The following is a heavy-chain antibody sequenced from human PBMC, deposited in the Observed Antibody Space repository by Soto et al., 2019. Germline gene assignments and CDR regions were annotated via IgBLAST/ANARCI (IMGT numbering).Heavy chain of an antibody. Sequence: SETLSLTCTVSGGSVSSGSYYWSWIRQPPGKGLEWIGYIYYSGSTNYNPSLKSRVAISVDTSKNQFSLKLSSVTAADTAVYYCAREMGESRSGLYSFAPRGQGPMVTVSS. J-gene: IGHJ5*02. V-gene: IGHV4-61*01. D-gene: IGHD3-3*01. CDR1: GGSVSSGSYY. CDR2: IYYSGST. CDR3: AREMGESRSGLYSFAP.